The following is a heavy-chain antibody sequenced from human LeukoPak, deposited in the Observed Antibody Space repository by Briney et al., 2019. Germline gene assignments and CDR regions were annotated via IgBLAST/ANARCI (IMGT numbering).Heavy chain of an antibody. CDR1: GYTFTSYG. V-gene: IGHV1-18*01. D-gene: IGHD3-22*01. CDR3: ARGQYYYDSSGYRSEYFQH. CDR2: ISAYNGNT. Sequence: ASVKVSCKASGYTFTSYGISWVRQAPGQGLEWMGWISAYNGNTNHAQKFQGRVTMTTDTYTSTAYMELRSLRSEDTAVYYCARGQYYYDSSGYRSEYFQHWGQGTLVTVSS. J-gene: IGHJ1*01.